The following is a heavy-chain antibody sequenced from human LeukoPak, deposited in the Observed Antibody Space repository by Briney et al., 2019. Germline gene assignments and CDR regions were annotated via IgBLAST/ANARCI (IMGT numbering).Heavy chain of an antibody. J-gene: IGHJ5*02. Sequence: GGSLRLSCATSGFNFGRFWMSWVRQAPGKGLEWVANINQDGGETYYVGSVKGRFTISRDNPKNSLYLQMNSLRAEDTAVYYCARGWFGESLAWGQGTLVTVSS. CDR2: INQDGGET. V-gene: IGHV3-7*01. CDR1: GFNFGRFW. D-gene: IGHD3-10*01. CDR3: ARGWFGESLA.